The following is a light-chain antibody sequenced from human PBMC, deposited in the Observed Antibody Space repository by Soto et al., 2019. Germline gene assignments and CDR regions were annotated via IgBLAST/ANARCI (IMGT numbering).Light chain of an antibody. CDR3: AAWDDSLSALV. Sequence: QSVLTQPPSASGTPGQRVTISCSGSSTNIGSNFGFWYQQLPGTAPKLLIYTNNQRPSGVPDRFSGSKSGASASLAISGLRSEDEAAYYCAAWDDSLSALVFGGGTKLTVL. CDR1: STNIGSNF. J-gene: IGLJ2*01. CDR2: TNN. V-gene: IGLV1-47*01.